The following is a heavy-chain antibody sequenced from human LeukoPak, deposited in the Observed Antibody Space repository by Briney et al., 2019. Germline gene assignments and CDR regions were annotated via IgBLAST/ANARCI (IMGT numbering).Heavy chain of an antibody. Sequence: GRSLRLSCAASGFTFNNYVMHWVRQAPGKGLEWVAVISYDGANKYYADSVKGRFTISRDDSRDTLYLQLNSLRPDDTAVYYCARVLGICSSTTGCSGFDSWGQGTLVTVSS. CDR3: ARVLGICSSTTGCSGFDS. CDR1: GFTFNNYV. J-gene: IGHJ4*02. V-gene: IGHV3-30-3*01. D-gene: IGHD2-2*01. CDR2: ISYDGANK.